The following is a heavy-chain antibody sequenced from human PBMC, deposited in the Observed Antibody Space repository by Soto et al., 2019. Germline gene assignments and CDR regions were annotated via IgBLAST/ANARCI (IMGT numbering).Heavy chain of an antibody. V-gene: IGHV1-8*01. J-gene: IGHJ4*02. Sequence: ASVKVSCKASGYTFTSYNINWVRQAPGQGLEWVAGSTSNSGNSDYAQKFQGRLTVTRDTSISTAYMELSSLRAEDTAVYYCAVTETFDYWGQGTLVTVSS. CDR2: STSNSGNS. CDR1: GYTFTSYN. D-gene: IGHD5-18*01. CDR3: AVTETFDY.